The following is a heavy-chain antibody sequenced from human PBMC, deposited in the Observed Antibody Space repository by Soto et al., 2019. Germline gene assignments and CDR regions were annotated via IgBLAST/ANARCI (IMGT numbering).Heavy chain of an antibody. CDR2: IYYSGST. D-gene: IGHD3-10*01. CDR3: ASNVLLWFGERFDY. J-gene: IGHJ4*02. Sequence: QVQLQESGPGLVKPSQTLSFTCTVSGVSISSGDYYWSWVRQTPGKGLEWIGYIYYSGSTYYNPSLKSRVSISVDTSKNQFSLKLSSVTAADTAVYYCASNVLLWFGERFDYWGQGTLVTVSS. V-gene: IGHV4-30-4*01. CDR1: GVSISSGDYY.